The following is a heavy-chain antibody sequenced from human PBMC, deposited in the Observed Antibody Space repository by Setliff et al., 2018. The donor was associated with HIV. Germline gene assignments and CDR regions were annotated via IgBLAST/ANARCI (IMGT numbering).Heavy chain of an antibody. CDR2: IYHNGFA. CDR1: GDSITGRW. D-gene: IGHD3-3*02. J-gene: IGHJ5*02. CDR3: ARTIKEHLAVLWFDP. Sequence: SETLSLTCTVSGDSITGRWLSWIRQPPGKGLEWTGNIYHNGFAKYNPSLESRVTISVDTSKNQFSLRLSSVTAADTAVYYCARTIKEHLAVLWFDPWGQGTLVTVSS. V-gene: IGHV4-4*09.